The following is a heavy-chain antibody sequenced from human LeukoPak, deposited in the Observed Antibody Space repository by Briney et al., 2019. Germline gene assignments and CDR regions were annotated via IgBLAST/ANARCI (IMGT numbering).Heavy chain of an antibody. D-gene: IGHD5-12*01. CDR1: GYTLTELS. CDR3: ATDQEYSGYDSLGY. V-gene: IGHV1-24*01. CDR2: FDPEDGET. J-gene: IGHJ4*02. Sequence: ASVKVSCKVSGYTLTELSMHWVRQAPGKGLEWMGGFDPEDGETIYAQKFQGRVTMTEDTSTDTAYMKLSSLRSEDTAVYYCATDQEYSGYDSLGYWGQGTLVTVSS.